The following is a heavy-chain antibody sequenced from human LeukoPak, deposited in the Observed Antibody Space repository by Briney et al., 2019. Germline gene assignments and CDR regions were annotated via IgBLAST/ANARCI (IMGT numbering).Heavy chain of an antibody. J-gene: IGHJ4*02. CDR1: GGSVSSSNW. Sequence: SETLSLTCDVSGGSVSSSNWWSWVRQPPGKGLEWIGEIYHSGLTNYNPSLKSRVTISVDKSKNQFSLKLTSVTGADTAVYYCARDGSCSGGSCYDYWGQGTLFTVSS. CDR2: IYHSGLT. V-gene: IGHV4-4*02. D-gene: IGHD2-15*01. CDR3: ARDGSCSGGSCYDY.